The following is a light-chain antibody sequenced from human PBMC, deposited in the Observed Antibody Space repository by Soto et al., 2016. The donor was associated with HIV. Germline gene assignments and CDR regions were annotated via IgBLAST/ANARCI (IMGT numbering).Light chain of an antibody. CDR1: NLGSKS. CDR3: QVWDVSSDHVV. V-gene: IGLV3-21*03. Sequence: SYVLTQPPSLSVAPRKTARITCGGNNLGSKSVHWYQQKPGQAPILVVYDDSDRPSGIPERFSGSNSGNTATLTIGKVEAGDEADYYCQVWDVSSDHVVFGGGTKLTVL. CDR2: DDS. J-gene: IGLJ2*01.